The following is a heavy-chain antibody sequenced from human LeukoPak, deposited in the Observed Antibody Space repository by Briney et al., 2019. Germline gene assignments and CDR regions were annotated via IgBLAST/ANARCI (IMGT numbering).Heavy chain of an antibody. J-gene: IGHJ4*02. CDR1: GFTFSSYA. CDR3: ARDQDNKVTTLLGY. CDR2: ISGSGGST. Sequence: GGSLRLSCAASGFTFSSYAMSWVRQAPGKGLEWVSAISGSGGSTYYADSVKGRFTISRDNSKNTVVLQMNSLRAEDTAVYYCARDQDNKVTTLLGYWGQGTLVTVSS. V-gene: IGHV3-23*01. D-gene: IGHD4-17*01.